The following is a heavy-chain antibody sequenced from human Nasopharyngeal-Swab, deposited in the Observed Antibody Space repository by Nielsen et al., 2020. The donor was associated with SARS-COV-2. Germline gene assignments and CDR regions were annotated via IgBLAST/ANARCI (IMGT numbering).Heavy chain of an antibody. Sequence: GESLKISCAASGFTFINACMPWVRQAPGKGLEWVGRIKSKTDGGTTDYAAPVKGRFTIIRDDSKNTLYLQMNSLKTEDTAVYYCTTQPSAIDYWGQGTLVTVSS. V-gene: IGHV3-15*01. D-gene: IGHD2-2*02. CDR3: TTQPSAIDY. CDR1: GFTFINAC. J-gene: IGHJ4*02. CDR2: IKSKTDGGTT.